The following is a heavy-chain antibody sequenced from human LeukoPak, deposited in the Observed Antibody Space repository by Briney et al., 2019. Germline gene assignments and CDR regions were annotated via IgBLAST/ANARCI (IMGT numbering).Heavy chain of an antibody. V-gene: IGHV3-23*01. CDR2: ISGSGGST. CDR3: ARILWFGESKIDY. J-gene: IGHJ4*02. Sequence: GGSLRLSCAASGFTFSSYAMSWVRQAPGKGLEWVSAISGSGGSTYYADSVKGRFTISRDNSKNTLYLQMNSLRAEDTAVYYCARILWFGESKIDYWGQGTQVTVSS. CDR1: GFTFSSYA. D-gene: IGHD3-10*01.